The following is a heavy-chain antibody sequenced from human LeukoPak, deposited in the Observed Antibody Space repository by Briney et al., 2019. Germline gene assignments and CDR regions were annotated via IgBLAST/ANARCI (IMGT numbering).Heavy chain of an antibody. D-gene: IGHD3-9*01. CDR1: GGSISSYY. CDR3: ARGASNYDILTGYYNVHLFDY. CDR2: IYYSGST. J-gene: IGHJ4*02. V-gene: IGHV4-59*01. Sequence: TSETLSLTCTVSGGSISSYYWSWIRQPPGKGLEWIGCIYYSGSTNYNPSLKSRVTISVDTSKNQFSLKLSSVTAADTAVYYCARGASNYDILTGYYNVHLFDYWGQGTLVIVSS.